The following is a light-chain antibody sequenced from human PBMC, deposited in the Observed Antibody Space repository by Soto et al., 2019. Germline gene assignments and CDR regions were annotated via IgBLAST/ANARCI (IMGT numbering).Light chain of an antibody. J-gene: IGKJ1*01. CDR1: QGISNY. Sequence: DIQMTQSPSSLSASVGDRVTITCRASQGISNYLSWYQQKPGKVPKLLIYAASTLQSGVPSRFSGSGTGKDFTLTISSLQPEGVATYYCQKYNSAPRTFGQGTKVAIK. V-gene: IGKV1-27*01. CDR3: QKYNSAPRT. CDR2: AAS.